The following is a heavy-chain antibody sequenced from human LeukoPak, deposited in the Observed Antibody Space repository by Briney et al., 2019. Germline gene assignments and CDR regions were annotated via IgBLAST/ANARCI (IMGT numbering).Heavy chain of an antibody. D-gene: IGHD5-12*01. CDR3: ARDTVGGYEYYYYYMDV. CDR1: GFTVSSNY. Sequence: GGSLRLSCAASGFTVSSNYMSWVRQAPGKGLEWVSVIYSGGSTYYADSVKGRFTISRDNSKNTLYLQMNSLRAEDTAVYYCARDTVGGYEYYYYYMDVWGKGTTVTVSS. V-gene: IGHV3-53*01. CDR2: IYSGGST. J-gene: IGHJ6*03.